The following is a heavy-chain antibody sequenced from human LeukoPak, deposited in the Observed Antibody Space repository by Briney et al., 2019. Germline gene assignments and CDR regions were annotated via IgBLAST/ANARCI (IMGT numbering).Heavy chain of an antibody. V-gene: IGHV3-21*01. CDR2: ISSSSSYI. J-gene: IGHJ4*02. Sequence: GGSLRLSCAASGFTFSSYWMHWVRHAPGKGLERVSSISSSSSYIYYADSVKGRFTISRDNAKNSLYLQMNSLRAEDTAVYYCARMTTMVRGVGFDYWGQGTLVTVSS. CDR1: GFTFSSYW. D-gene: IGHD3-10*01. CDR3: ARMTTMVRGVGFDY.